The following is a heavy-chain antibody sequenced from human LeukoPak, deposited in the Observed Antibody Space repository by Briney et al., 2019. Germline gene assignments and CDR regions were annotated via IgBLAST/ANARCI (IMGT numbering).Heavy chain of an antibody. CDR3: ASSEIAVAGLYAFDI. CDR2: IYPGDSDT. D-gene: IGHD6-19*01. Sequence: GESLKISCKGSGYSFTSYWIGWVRQMPGKGLEWMGIIYPGDSDTRYSPSFQGQVTISADKSISTAYLQWSSLKASDTAMYYCASSEIAVAGLYAFDIWGQGTMVTVSS. V-gene: IGHV5-51*01. CDR1: GYSFTSYW. J-gene: IGHJ3*02.